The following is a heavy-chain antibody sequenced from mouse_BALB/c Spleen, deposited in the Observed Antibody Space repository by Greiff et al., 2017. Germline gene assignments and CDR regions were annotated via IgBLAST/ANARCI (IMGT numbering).Heavy chain of an antibody. V-gene: IGHV1-15*01. J-gene: IGHJ4*01. CDR3: TRHYAAMDY. D-gene: IGHD1-1*02. CDR2: IDPETGGT. Sequence: VKLVESGAELVRPGASVTLSCKASGYTFTDYEMHWVKQTPVHGLEWIGAIDPETGGTAYNQKFKGKATLTADKSSSTAYMELRSLTSEDSAVYYCTRHYAAMDYWGQGTSVTVSS. CDR1: GYTFTDYE.